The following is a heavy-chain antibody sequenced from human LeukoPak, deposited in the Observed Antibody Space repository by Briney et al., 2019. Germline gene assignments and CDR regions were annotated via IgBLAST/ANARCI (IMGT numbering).Heavy chain of an antibody. Sequence: KPSETLSLTCTVSGGSISSYYWSWIRQPPGKGLEWIGYIYYSGSTNYNPSLKSRVTISVDTSKNQLSLKLSSVTAADTAVYYCARGRGYSYGYWYFDLWGRGTPVSVSS. CDR2: IYYSGST. CDR3: ARGRGYSYGYWYFDL. V-gene: IGHV4-59*01. J-gene: IGHJ2*01. CDR1: GGSISSYY. D-gene: IGHD5-18*01.